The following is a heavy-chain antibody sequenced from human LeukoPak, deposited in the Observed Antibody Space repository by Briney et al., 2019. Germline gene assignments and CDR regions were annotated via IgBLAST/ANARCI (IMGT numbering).Heavy chain of an antibody. CDR2: IYTSGST. Sequence: KSSETLSLTCTVSGGSISSGSYYWRWIRQPAGKGLEWIGRIYTSGSTNYNPSLKSRVTISVDTSKNQFSLKLSSVTAADTAMYYCARDLDDYYDSSEHWFDPWGQGTLVTVSS. D-gene: IGHD3-22*01. J-gene: IGHJ5*02. CDR3: ARDLDDYYDSSEHWFDP. CDR1: GGSISSGSYY. V-gene: IGHV4-61*02.